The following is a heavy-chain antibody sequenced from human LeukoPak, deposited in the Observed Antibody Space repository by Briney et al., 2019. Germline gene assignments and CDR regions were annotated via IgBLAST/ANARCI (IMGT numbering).Heavy chain of an antibody. J-gene: IGHJ5*02. CDR3: ARGFKTLWSWYSSSSGWFDP. V-gene: IGHV1-18*01. CDR2: ISAYNGNT. CDR1: GYTFTSYG. D-gene: IGHD6-6*01. Sequence: ASVKVSCKASGYTFTSYGISWVRQAPGQGLERMGWISAYNGNTNYAQKLQGRVTMTTDTSTSTAYMELRSLRSDDTAVYYCARGFKTLWSWYSSSSGWFDPWGQGTLVTVSS.